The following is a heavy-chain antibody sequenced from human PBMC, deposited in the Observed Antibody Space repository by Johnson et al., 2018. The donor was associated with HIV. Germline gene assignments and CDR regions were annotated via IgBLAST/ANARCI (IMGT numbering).Heavy chain of an antibody. J-gene: IGHJ3*02. CDR1: GFTFFSYG. Sequence: QVQLVESGGGVVQPGRSLRLSCVASGFTFFSYGIHWVRQAPGKGLEWVALIWYDGSNKYYADSVKGRFTISRDNSKNTLYLQMNSLRAEDTAVYYCAKDLFTEREDDAFDIWGQGTMVTVSS. CDR3: AKDLFTEREDDAFDI. D-gene: IGHD1-26*01. CDR2: IWYDGSNK. V-gene: IGHV3-33*06.